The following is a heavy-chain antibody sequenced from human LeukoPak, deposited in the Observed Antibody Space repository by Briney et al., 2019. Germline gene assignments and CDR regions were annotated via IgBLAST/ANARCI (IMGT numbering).Heavy chain of an antibody. J-gene: IGHJ3*02. V-gene: IGHV4-30-2*01. CDR2: IYHSGST. Sequence: SETLSLTCTVSGGSISSGGYYWSWIRQPPGKGLEWIGYIYHSGSTYYNPSLKSRVTISVDRSKNQFSLKLSSVTAADTAVYYCARSEYSSSSGGAFDIWGQGTMVTVSS. D-gene: IGHD6-6*01. CDR3: ARSEYSSSSGGAFDI. CDR1: GGSISSGGYY.